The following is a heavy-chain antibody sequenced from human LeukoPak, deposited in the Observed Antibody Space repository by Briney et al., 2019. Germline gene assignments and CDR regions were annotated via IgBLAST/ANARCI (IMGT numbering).Heavy chain of an antibody. CDR2: INHSGST. CDR3: ARLTSYYYDSSGYSIFDY. CDR1: GGSFSGYY. D-gene: IGHD3-22*01. J-gene: IGHJ4*02. V-gene: IGHV4-34*01. Sequence: PSETLSLTCAVYGGSFSGYYWSWIRQPPGKGLEWIGEINHSGSTNYNPSLKSRVTISVDTSKNQFSLKLSSVTAADTAVYYCARLTSYYYDSSGYSIFDYWGQGTLVTVSS.